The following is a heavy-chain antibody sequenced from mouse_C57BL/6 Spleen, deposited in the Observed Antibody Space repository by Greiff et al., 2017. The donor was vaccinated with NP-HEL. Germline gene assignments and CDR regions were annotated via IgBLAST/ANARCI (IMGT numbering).Heavy chain of an antibody. D-gene: IGHD2-10*01. CDR1: GFSLSTSGMG. J-gene: IGHJ2*01. V-gene: IGHV8-12*01. CDR2: IYWDDDK. CDR3: ARTYYGNYLYYFDY. Sequence: QVQLKESGPGILQSSQTLSLTCSFSGFSLSTSGMGVSWIRQPSGKGLEWLAHIYWDDDKRYNPSLKSRLTISKDTSRNQVFLKITSVDTADTATYYCARTYYGNYLYYFDYWGQGTTLTVSS.